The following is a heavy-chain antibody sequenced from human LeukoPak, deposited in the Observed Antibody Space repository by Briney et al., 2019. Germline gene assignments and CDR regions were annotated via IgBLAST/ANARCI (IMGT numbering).Heavy chain of an antibody. CDR2: ISYSGST. J-gene: IGHJ4*02. V-gene: IGHV4-39*01. CDR3: ASIYYGSGSYYHSFDH. Sequence: SETLSLTCSVSGDSIGSSSYYWGWIGQPPGNGLEWIRSISYSGSTYYNPSLKSRATISVDTSKHQFPLKLSCVTAADTAVYYCASIYYGSGSYYHSFDHWRQGALVTVSS. D-gene: IGHD3-10*01. CDR1: GDSIGSSSYY.